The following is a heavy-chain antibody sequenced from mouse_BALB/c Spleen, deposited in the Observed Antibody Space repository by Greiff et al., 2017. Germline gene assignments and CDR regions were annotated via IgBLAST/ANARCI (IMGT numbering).Heavy chain of an antibody. J-gene: IGHJ4*01. CDR1: GDSITSGY. V-gene: IGHV3-8*02. Sequence: VQLKQSGPSLVKPSQTLSLTCSVTGDSITSGYWNWIRKFPGNKLEYMGYISYSGSTYYNPSLKSRISITRDTSKNQYYLQLNSVTTEDTATYYCARYYYGSSYSYYYAMDYWGQGTSVTVSS. CDR3: ARYYYGSSYSYYYAMDY. D-gene: IGHD1-1*01. CDR2: ISYSGST.